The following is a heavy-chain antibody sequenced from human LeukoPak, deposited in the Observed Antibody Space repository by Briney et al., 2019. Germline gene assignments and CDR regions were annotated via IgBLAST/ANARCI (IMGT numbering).Heavy chain of an antibody. J-gene: IGHJ4*02. Sequence: GGSLRLSCAGSGFTFSTYSMNWVRQAPGKGLEWISHISTTGTTMYYADSVKGRFTISRDKAQNSLYLQMTSLTAEDTAVYFCTRDIFGGTYQYYFDSWGQGTLVTVSS. V-gene: IGHV3-48*01. CDR3: TRDIFGGTYQYYFDS. CDR1: GFTFSTYS. CDR2: ISTTGTTM. D-gene: IGHD3-3*02.